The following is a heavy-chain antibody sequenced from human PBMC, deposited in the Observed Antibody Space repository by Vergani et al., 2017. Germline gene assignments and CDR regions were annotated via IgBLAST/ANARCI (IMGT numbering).Heavy chain of an antibody. CDR3: AKAPYYYDSSGYFDY. V-gene: IGHV3-9*01. D-gene: IGHD3-22*01. CDR2: ISWNSGSI. J-gene: IGHJ4*02. Sequence: EVQLVESGGGLVQTGRSLRLSCAASGFTFDDYAMHWVRQAPGKGLEWVSGISWNSGSIGYADSVKGRFTISRDNAKNSLYLQMNSLRAEDTALYYCAKAPYYYDSSGYFDYWGQGTLVTVSS. CDR1: GFTFDDYA.